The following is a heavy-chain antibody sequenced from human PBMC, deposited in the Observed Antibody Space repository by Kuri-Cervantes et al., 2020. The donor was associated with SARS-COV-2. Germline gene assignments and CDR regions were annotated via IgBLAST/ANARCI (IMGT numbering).Heavy chain of an antibody. CDR2: ISYDGSNK. J-gene: IGHJ5*02. D-gene: IGHD1-26*01. V-gene: IGHV3-30*04. CDR1: GFTFSSYA. Sequence: GESLKISCAASGFTFSSYAMHWVRQAPGKGLEWVAVISYDGSNKYYADSVKGRFTISRDNSKNTLYLQMNSLRAEDTAVYYCARPYSGSYQSWFDPRGQGTLVTVSS. CDR3: ARPYSGSYQSWFDP.